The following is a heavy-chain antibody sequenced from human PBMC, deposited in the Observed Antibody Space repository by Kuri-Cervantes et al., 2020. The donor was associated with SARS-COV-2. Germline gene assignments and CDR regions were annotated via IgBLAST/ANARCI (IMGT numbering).Heavy chain of an antibody. Sequence: GGSLRLSCAASGFTFTSYIMHWVRQAPGRGLEWVAVISYDGNNKYYADSVKGRFTITRDNSKNTLSLLMNSLRTDDTAVYYCARSDDSSGRYYFDFWGQGTLITVSS. J-gene: IGHJ4*02. D-gene: IGHD3-22*01. CDR1: GFTFTSYI. CDR3: ARSDDSSGRYYFDF. CDR2: ISYDGNNK. V-gene: IGHV3-30-3*01.